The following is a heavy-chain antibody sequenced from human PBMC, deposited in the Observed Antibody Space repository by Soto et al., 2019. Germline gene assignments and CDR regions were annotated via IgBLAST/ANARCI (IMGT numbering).Heavy chain of an antibody. CDR1: GGSISSGGYS. Sequence: KPAETLSLTCAVSGGSISSGGYSWSWIRQPPGKGLEWIGYIYHSGSTYYNPSLKSRVTISVDRSKNQFSLKLSSVTAADTAVYYCARYSSSSSFDYWGQGTLVTVSS. CDR3: ARYSSSSSFDY. CDR2: IYHSGST. D-gene: IGHD6-6*01. V-gene: IGHV4-30-2*01. J-gene: IGHJ4*02.